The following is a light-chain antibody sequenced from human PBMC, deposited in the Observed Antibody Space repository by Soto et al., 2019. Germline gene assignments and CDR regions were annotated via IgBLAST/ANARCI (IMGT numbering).Light chain of an antibody. CDR1: QDVSTNF. V-gene: IGKV3-20*01. Sequence: IVLTQSPGTLSLSPGERATLSCRASQDVSTNFLAWYQQKPGQPPRLLIYGASRRAAGIPDRFSGSGSGTDFTLTISRLEPEDVAVYSCQQYDGSTMYTFGQGTKLEIK. CDR2: GAS. J-gene: IGKJ2*01. CDR3: QQYDGSTMYT.